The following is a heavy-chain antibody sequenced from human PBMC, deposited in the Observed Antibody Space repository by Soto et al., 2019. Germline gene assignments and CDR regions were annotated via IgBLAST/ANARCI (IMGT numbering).Heavy chain of an antibody. D-gene: IGHD7-27*01. CDR1: GGAFTTSS. J-gene: IGHJ4*02. CDR2: IIPIFSKT. V-gene: IGHV1-69*01. Sequence: QVQLVQSGAEVKEPGTSVKVSCKASGGAFTTSSFVWVRQGPGQGLEWMGGIIPIFSKTNVAQKFQARVTFTADESTRTAYMELTSPTSEDTAIYYCARDVVRSTGGDSWGQGTLVTVSS. CDR3: ARDVVRSTGGDS.